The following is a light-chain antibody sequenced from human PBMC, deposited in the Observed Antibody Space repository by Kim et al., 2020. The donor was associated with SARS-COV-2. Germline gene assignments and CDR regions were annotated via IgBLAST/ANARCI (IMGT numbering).Light chain of an antibody. J-gene: IGKJ4*01. CDR2: GAS. V-gene: IGKV3-20*01. CDR3: QQYYSSPLT. Sequence: SRGERATLPCRASQSVSASYLAWYQQKPGQAPRLLISGASSRATGIPDRFSGTGSGTDFTLTISRLEPEDFAVYYCQQYYSSPLTFGGGTKVDIK. CDR1: QSVSASY.